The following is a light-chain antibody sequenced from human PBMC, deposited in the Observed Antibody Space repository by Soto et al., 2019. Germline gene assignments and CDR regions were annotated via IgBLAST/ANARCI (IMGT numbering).Light chain of an antibody. CDR3: QQYNNWWT. CDR2: GAS. CDR1: QSVSSN. V-gene: IGKV3-15*01. J-gene: IGKJ1*01. Sequence: EIVLTQSPVTLSVSLGERATLSCTASQSVSSNLAWYQQKPGQAPRLLIYGASTRATGIPARFSGSGSGTEFTLTISSLQSEDFAVYYCQQYNNWWTFGQGTKVDIK.